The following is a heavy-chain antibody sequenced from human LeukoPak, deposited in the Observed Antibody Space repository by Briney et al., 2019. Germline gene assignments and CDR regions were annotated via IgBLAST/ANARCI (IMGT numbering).Heavy chain of an antibody. CDR3: ARDRDCSGGSCYSVI. CDR2: ISNSGSYI. J-gene: IGHJ6*04. D-gene: IGHD2-15*01. V-gene: IGHV3-21*06. Sequence: NPGGSLRLSCAASGFTFSSYEMNWVRQAPGKGLECVSSISNSGSYIYYADSVKGRFTISRDNAKNSLYLQMNSLRAEDTAVYYCARDRDCSGGSCYSVIWGKGTTVTISS. CDR1: GFTFSSYE.